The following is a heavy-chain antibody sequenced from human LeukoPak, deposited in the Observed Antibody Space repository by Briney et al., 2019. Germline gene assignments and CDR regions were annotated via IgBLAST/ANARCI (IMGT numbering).Heavy chain of an antibody. CDR1: GDSVSTNRAA. CDR3: ARTASQLWSPPFDY. Sequence: SQTLSLTCAISGDSVSTNRAAWTWIRQSPSRGLEWLGRTYYRSKWYNDYSISLKSRITINPDTSKNQFSLQLNSVTPEDTAVYYCARTASQLWSPPFDYWGQGTLVTVSS. CDR2: TYYRSKWYN. V-gene: IGHV6-1*01. D-gene: IGHD5-18*01. J-gene: IGHJ4*02.